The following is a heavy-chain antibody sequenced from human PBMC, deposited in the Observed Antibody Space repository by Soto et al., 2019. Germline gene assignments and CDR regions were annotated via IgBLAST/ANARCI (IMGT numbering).Heavy chain of an antibody. CDR1: GFNFVPYA. CDR2: ISSSGDSE. Sequence: EVRLLESGGGLVQPGGSLRLSCAASGFNFVPYAMNWVRQAPGTGLEWVSSISSSGDSEFYADSVKGRFTVSRDNFRGTLYLQMNSLRAEDTAVYYCAKTIDTADSHYYGLDAWGQGTTVTVSS. CDR3: AKTIDTADSHYYGLDA. V-gene: IGHV3-23*01. J-gene: IGHJ6*02. D-gene: IGHD2-15*01.